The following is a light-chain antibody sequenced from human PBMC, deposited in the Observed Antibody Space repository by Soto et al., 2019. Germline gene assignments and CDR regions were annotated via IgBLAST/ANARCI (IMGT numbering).Light chain of an antibody. J-gene: IGKJ5*01. CDR3: QQYYSTPQA. V-gene: IGKV4-1*01. Sequence: DIVITQYPDSLAVSLGERATINCKSSQSVLYSSNNKNYLAWYQQKPGQPPKLLIYCASTRESGVPDRFSGSGSGTDFTRTISSLQAEDVAVYYCQQYYSTPQAFGQGTRLEIK. CDR2: CAS. CDR1: QSVLYSSNNKNY.